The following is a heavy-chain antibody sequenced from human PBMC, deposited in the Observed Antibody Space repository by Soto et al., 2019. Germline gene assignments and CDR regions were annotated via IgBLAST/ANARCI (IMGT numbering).Heavy chain of an antibody. CDR3: AKSDYDPLTSFYD. CDR2: VTASGSST. V-gene: IGHV3-23*01. CDR1: GFTFSSSA. J-gene: IGHJ4*02. D-gene: IGHD3-9*01. Sequence: GGSLRLSCTAPGFTFSSSAMSWVRQAPGKGLEWVSTVTASGSSTYYTASVKGRFSISRDNSKNTLSLQMNSLRVEDTAIYFCAKSDYDPLTSFYDWGLGTLVTVSS.